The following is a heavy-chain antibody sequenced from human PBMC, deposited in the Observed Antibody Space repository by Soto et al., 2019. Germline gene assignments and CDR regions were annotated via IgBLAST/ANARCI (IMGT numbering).Heavy chain of an antibody. V-gene: IGHV3-74*01. CDR1: GFTLSSYW. D-gene: IGHD6-19*01. Sequence: EVQLVESGGGLVQPGGSLRLSYAASGFTLSSYWMHWVRQAPGKGLEWVSRINRDGSSTSYADSVKGRFTISRDSAKNTLYLQMNSLRAEDTAVYYCARDPAPIGWYDYWGQGTLVTVSS. J-gene: IGHJ4*02. CDR2: INRDGSST. CDR3: ARDPAPIGWYDY.